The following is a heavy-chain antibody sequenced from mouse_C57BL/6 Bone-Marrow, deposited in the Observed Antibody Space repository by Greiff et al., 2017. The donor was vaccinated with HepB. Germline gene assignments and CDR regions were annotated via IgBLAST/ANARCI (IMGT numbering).Heavy chain of an antibody. CDR2: IYPRSGNT. CDR3: ASLYEYYGSSSSFVS. D-gene: IGHD1-1*01. CDR1: GYTFTSYG. Sequence: VQLQQSGAELARPGASVKLSCKASGYTFTSYGISWVKQRTGQGLEWIGEIYPRSGNTYYNEKFKGKATLTADKSSSTAYMELRALTSEDSAVYFCASLYEYYGSSSSFVSWGQGTTLTVSS. J-gene: IGHJ2*01. V-gene: IGHV1-81*01.